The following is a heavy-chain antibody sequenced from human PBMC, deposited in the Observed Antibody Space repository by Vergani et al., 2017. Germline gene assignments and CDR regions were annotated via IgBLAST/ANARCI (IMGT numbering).Heavy chain of an antibody. V-gene: IGHV4-39*01. CDR2: IYNSGNG. CDR3: ASGKYYSDSTSHFRGRYFDV. CDR1: GDSIISRSYY. J-gene: IGHJ2*01. D-gene: IGHD3-16*01. Sequence: QMQLQESGPGLVKASETLSLTCTVSGDSIISRSYYWGWIRQPPGKGLEWIGSIYNSGNGDSSSSLKSRVTISGDTSKNQFYLRLTSVTAADTAVYYCASGKYYSDSTSHFRGRYFDVWGRGTLVTVPS.